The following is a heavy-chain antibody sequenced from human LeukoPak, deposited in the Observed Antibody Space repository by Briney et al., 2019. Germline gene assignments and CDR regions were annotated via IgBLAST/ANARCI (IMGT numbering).Heavy chain of an antibody. CDR2: IYYSGST. D-gene: IGHD6-13*01. J-gene: IGHJ4*02. CDR1: GGSISSYY. Sequence: KPSETLSPTFTVSGGSISSYYWSWIRQPPGKGLEWIGYIYYSGSTNYNPSLKSRVTISVDTSKNQFSLKLSTVTAADTAVYYCARHGYSSSPGYYFDYWGQGTLVTVSS. CDR3: ARHGYSSSPGYYFDY. V-gene: IGHV4-59*08.